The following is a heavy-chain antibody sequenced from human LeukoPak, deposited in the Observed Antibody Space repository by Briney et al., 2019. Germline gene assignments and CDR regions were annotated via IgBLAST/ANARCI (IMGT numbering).Heavy chain of an antibody. D-gene: IGHD4-17*01. Sequence: PSETLSLTCTVSGGSISSSSYYWGWIRQPPGKGLEWIGSIYYSGSTHYNPSLKSRVTISVDTSKNQFSLKLSSVTAADTAVYYCARRTYIYGDYAPGSVYWGQGTLVTVSS. CDR2: IYYSGST. V-gene: IGHV4-39*01. J-gene: IGHJ4*02. CDR3: ARRTYIYGDYAPGSVY. CDR1: GGSISSSSYY.